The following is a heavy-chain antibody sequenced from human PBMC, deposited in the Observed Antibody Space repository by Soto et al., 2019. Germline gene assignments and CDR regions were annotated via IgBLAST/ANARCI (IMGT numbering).Heavy chain of an antibody. J-gene: IGHJ4*02. CDR2: INPNSGGT. D-gene: IGHD5-12*01. CDR1: GYTFTGYY. CDR3: ARAGGVLYSGYDYDY. V-gene: IGHV1-2*04. Sequence: QVQLVQSGAEVKKPGASVKVSCKASGYTFTGYYMHWVRQAPGQGLEWMGWINPNSGGTNYAQKFQGWVTMTRDTSISTAYMELSRLRSDDTAGYYCARAGGVLYSGYDYDYWGQGTLVTVSS.